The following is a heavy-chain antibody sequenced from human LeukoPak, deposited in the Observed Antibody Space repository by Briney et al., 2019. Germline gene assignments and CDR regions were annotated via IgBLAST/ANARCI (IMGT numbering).Heavy chain of an antibody. D-gene: IGHD3-22*01. CDR1: GYSITSTYG. CDR3: ARVGGDDSNGHYSVDY. Sequence: AETLSLTCAVSGYSITSTYGWGWIRQTPGRGLECIVSVHQSGSTSYSLSLKRRVTISVDTSKNQFSLRLSSVTAADTAVYYCARVGGDDSNGHYSVDYWGQGPLVTVSA. CDR2: VHQSGST. J-gene: IGHJ4*02. V-gene: IGHV4-38-2*01.